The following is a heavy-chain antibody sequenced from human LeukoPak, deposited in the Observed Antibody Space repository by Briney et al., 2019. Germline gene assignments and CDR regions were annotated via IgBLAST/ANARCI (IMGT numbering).Heavy chain of an antibody. V-gene: IGHV5-51*01. Sequence: GESLKISCKGSGYSFTSYWIGWVRRMPGKGLEWMGVIDPGDSDTRYSPSFQGQVTISADKSISTAYLQWSSLKASDTAMHYCARERYSSSWSGSLDYWGQGTLVTVSS. CDR3: ARERYSSSWSGSLDY. D-gene: IGHD6-13*01. CDR1: GYSFTSYW. J-gene: IGHJ4*02. CDR2: IDPGDSDT.